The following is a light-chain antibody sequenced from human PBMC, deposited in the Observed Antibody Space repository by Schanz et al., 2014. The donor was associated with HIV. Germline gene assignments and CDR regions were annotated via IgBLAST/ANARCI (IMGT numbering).Light chain of an antibody. CDR1: QRLSSSY. CDR3: QQYGSSLWT. Sequence: EIVLTQSPGSLSLSPGGRATLSCGASQRLSSSYLAWYQQKRDQPPRLVIYATSTRAAGIPDRFSGTGSGTDFTLTISRLEPEDFAVYYCQQYGSSLWTFGQGTKVEIK. J-gene: IGKJ1*01. CDR2: ATS. V-gene: IGKV3-20*01.